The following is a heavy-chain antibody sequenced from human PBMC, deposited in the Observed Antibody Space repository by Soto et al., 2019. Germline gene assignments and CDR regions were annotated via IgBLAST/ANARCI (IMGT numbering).Heavy chain of an antibody. CDR2: INSDGSST. D-gene: IGHD3-3*01. Sequence: EVQLVESGGGLVQPGGSLRLSCAASGFTFSSYWMHWVRQAPGKGLVWVSRINSDGSSTSYADSVKGRFTISRDNAKNTLYLKMNSLRAEDTAVYYCARNNGGFLEWFDYWGQGTLVTVSS. V-gene: IGHV3-74*01. J-gene: IGHJ4*02. CDR3: ARNNGGFLEWFDY. CDR1: GFTFSSYW.